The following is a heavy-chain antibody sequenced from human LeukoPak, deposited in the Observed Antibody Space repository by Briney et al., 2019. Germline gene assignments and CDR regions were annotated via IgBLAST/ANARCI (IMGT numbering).Heavy chain of an antibody. CDR2: INWNSGRI. CDR3: AKAGDTAMVSSHGMDV. Sequence: PGGSLRLSCAASGFTFDDYAMHWVRQAPGKGLEWVSGINWNSGRIGCADSVKGRFTISRDNAKNFLYLQMNSLRPEDTALYYCAKAGDTAMVSSHGMDVWGQGTTVTVSS. CDR1: GFTFDDYA. J-gene: IGHJ6*02. D-gene: IGHD5-18*01. V-gene: IGHV3-9*01.